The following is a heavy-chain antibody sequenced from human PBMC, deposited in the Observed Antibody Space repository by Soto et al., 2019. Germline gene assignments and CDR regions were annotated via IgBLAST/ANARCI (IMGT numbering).Heavy chain of an antibody. CDR2: MYYSGST. J-gene: IGHJ6*03. V-gene: IGHV4-39*01. CDR1: SECISRRRRYY. D-gene: IGHD3-3*01. Sequence: PSQTRSVTCTVSSECISRRRRYYWGWIRQPPGKGLEWIANMYYSGSTYYNPSLKSRVTISLEMSKNQVSLKLSSVTAADTAVYYCARIKIVGILTYYMDAWGKGTTVTVSS. CDR3: ARIKIVGILTYYMDA.